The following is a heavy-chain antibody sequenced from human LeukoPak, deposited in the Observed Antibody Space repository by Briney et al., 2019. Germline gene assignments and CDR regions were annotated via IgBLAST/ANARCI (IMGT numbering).Heavy chain of an antibody. Sequence: ASVKVFCKASGYTFTTHDINWVRQATGQGLEWLGWMSPNSGDTGYAQKFQGRVTMTSDSSISTAYMELSSLRSEDTAIYYCVRTPPNWGFDYWGQGTLVTVPS. CDR2: MSPNSGDT. CDR3: VRTPPNWGFDY. J-gene: IGHJ4*02. V-gene: IGHV1-8*01. D-gene: IGHD7-27*01. CDR1: GYTFTTHD.